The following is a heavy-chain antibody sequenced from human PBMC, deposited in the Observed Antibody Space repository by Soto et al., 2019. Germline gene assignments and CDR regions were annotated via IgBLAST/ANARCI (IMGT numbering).Heavy chain of an antibody. CDR2: INPNSGGT. V-gene: IGHV1-2*04. Sequence: ASVKVSCKASGYTFTGYYMHWVRQAPGQGLEWMGWINPNSGGTSYAQKFQGWVTMTRDTSISTAYMELSRLRSDDTAVYSCARLLLGYYDGNPYPYYFDYWGQGTLVTVSS. D-gene: IGHD3-22*01. CDR1: GYTFTGYY. J-gene: IGHJ4*02. CDR3: ARLLLGYYDGNPYPYYFDY.